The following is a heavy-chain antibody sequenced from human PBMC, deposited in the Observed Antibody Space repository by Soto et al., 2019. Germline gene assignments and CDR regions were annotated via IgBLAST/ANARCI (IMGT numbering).Heavy chain of an antibody. V-gene: IGHV4-61*01. J-gene: IGHJ4*02. CDR2: IFYSGST. CDR3: ARHYPIGNNWNYFDY. D-gene: IGHD1-1*01. Sequence: SETLSLTCTVSGGSISGSISNFYWSWIRQPPGKGLEWIGHIFYSGSTNYNPSLESRITISVDTSKNQFSLKVNSVTAADTALYYCARHYPIGNNWNYFDYWGQGTLVTVSS. CDR1: GGSISGSISNFY.